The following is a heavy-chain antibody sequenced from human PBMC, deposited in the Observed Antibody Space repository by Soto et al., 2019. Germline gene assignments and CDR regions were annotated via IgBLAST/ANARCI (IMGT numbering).Heavy chain of an antibody. D-gene: IGHD3-9*01. CDR2: IWYDGSNK. CDR1: GFTFSSYC. V-gene: IGHV3-33*01. J-gene: IGHJ4*02. CDR3: AREGDTIFFDF. Sequence: GGSLRLSCAASGFTFSSYCVHWVRQAPGKGLEWVAVIWYDGSNKYYADSVKGRFTISRDNSKNTLYLQMNSLRAEDTAVYHCAREGDTIFFDFWGQGTLVTVSS.